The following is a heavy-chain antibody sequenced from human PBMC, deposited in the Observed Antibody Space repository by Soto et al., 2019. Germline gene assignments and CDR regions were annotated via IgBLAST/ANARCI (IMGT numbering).Heavy chain of an antibody. CDR3: ARSPNYYYDSSGYFYYFDY. V-gene: IGHV4-31*03. CDR1: GGSISSGGYY. J-gene: IGHJ4*02. CDR2: IYYSGST. D-gene: IGHD3-22*01. Sequence: SETLSLTCTVSGGSISSGGYYWSWIRQHPGKGLEWIWYIYYSGSTYYNPSLKSRVTISVDTSKNQFSLKLSSVTAADTAVYYCARSPNYYYDSSGYFYYFDYWGQGTLVTVSS.